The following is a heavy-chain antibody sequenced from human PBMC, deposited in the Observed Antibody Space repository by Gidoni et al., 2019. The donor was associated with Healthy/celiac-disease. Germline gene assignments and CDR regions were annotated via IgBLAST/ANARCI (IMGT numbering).Heavy chain of an antibody. CDR1: GDSVPSNSAA. V-gene: IGHV6-1*01. D-gene: IGHD1-20*01. CDR2: TYYRSKWYN. Sequence: QVQLQQSGPGLVKPSQTLSLTCAISGDSVPSNSAAWNWIRQSPSRGLEWLGRTYYRSKWYNDYAVSVKSRITINPDTSKNQFSLQLNSVTPEDTAVYYCAANNWNHHSNWFDPWGQGTLVTVSS. J-gene: IGHJ5*02. CDR3: AANNWNHHSNWFDP.